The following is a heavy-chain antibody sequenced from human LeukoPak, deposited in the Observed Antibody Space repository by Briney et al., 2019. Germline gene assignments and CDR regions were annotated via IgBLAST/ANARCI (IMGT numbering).Heavy chain of an antibody. CDR1: GFTFNSYG. CDR2: ISYDGSKK. J-gene: IGHJ4*02. V-gene: IGHV3-30*03. Sequence: PGGSLRLSCAASGFTFNSYGMHWVRQAPGKGLEWVAVISYDGSKKYYADSVKGRFTISRDNSKNTLYLQMDSLRAEDTAVYYCARDISGYYSVDYWGQGTLVTVSS. CDR3: ARDISGYYSVDY. D-gene: IGHD5/OR15-5a*01.